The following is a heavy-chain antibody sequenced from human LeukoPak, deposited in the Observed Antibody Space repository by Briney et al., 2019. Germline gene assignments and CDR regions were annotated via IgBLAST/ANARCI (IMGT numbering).Heavy chain of an antibody. CDR1: GFIFSNYE. Sequence: PGGSLRLSCAASGFIFSNYEMNWVRQAPGKGLEWVSYISRRGSTMYYADSVKGRFTISRDNAKNSLYLQMNSLRAEDTAIYYCAVPGGMDYWGQGTLVTVSS. D-gene: IGHD2-15*01. V-gene: IGHV3-48*03. J-gene: IGHJ4*02. CDR2: ISRRGSTM. CDR3: AVPGGMDY.